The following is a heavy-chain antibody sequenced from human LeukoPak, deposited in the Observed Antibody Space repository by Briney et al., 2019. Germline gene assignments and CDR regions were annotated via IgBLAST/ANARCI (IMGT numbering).Heavy chain of an antibody. Sequence: GGSLRLSCAASGFTVGSNYMSWVRQAPGKGLEWVSVIYSGGSTYYADSVKGRFTISRHNSKNTLYPQMNSLRAEDTAVYYCARDRSKYSSGWYAQHYFDYWGQGTLVTVSS. CDR2: IYSGGST. CDR1: GFTVGSNY. V-gene: IGHV3-53*04. J-gene: IGHJ4*02. CDR3: ARDRSKYSSGWYAQHYFDY. D-gene: IGHD6-19*01.